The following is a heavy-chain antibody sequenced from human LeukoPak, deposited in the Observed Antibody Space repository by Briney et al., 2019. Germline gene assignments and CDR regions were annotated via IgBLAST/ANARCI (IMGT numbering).Heavy chain of an antibody. CDR1: GVTFNTYA. Sequence: PGGSLRLSCAASGVTFNTYAMSWVRQAPGRGLEWVSAVSGGGDSTYYADSVKGRFTISRDNSRNTVYLQMSSLRAEDTALYYCAKDSAHSYYYGSGSYYQFWGQGTLVTVSS. CDR3: AKDSAHSYYYGSGSYYQF. J-gene: IGHJ4*02. V-gene: IGHV3-23*01. CDR2: VSGGGDST. D-gene: IGHD3-10*01.